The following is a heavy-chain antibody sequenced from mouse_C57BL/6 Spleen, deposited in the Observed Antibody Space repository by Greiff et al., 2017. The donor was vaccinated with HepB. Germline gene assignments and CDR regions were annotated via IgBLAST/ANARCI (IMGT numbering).Heavy chain of an antibody. D-gene: IGHD4-1*01. CDR2: IYPGSGST. J-gene: IGHJ3*01. CDR3: ARSELGRWFAY. V-gene: IGHV1-55*01. CDR1: GYTFTSYW. Sequence: QVQLKQSGAELVKPGASVKMSCKASGYTFTSYWITWVKQRPGQGLEWIGDIYPGSGSTNYNEKFKSKATLTVDTSSSTAYMQLSSLTSEDSAVYYCARSELGRWFAYWGQGTLVTVSA.